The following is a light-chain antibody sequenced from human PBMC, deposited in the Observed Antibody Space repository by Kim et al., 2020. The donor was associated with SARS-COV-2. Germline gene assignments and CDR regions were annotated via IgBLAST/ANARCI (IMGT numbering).Light chain of an antibody. CDR3: QAWDSSIVV. V-gene: IGLV3-1*01. Sequence: SVSPGQTASITCSGDKVGDKYACWYQQKPGQSPVLVIYQDTKRPSGIPERFSGSNSGNTATLTISGTQAMDEADYYCQAWDSSIVVFGGGTQLTVL. CDR1: KVGDKY. CDR2: QDT. J-gene: IGLJ2*01.